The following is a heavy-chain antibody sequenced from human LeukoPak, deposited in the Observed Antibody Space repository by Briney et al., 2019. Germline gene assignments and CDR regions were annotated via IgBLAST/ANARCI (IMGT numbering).Heavy chain of an antibody. D-gene: IGHD2-2*01. CDR3: ARDRPGYCSSTSCYQTNNWFDP. V-gene: IGHV4-59*11. J-gene: IGHJ5*02. Sequence: SETLSPTCTVSGGSISSHYWSWIRQPPGKGLEWIGYIYYSGSTNYNPSLKSRVTISVDTSKNQFSLKLSSVTAADTAVYYCARDRPGYCSSTSCYQTNNWFDPWGQGTLVTVSS. CDR2: IYYSGST. CDR1: GGSISSHY.